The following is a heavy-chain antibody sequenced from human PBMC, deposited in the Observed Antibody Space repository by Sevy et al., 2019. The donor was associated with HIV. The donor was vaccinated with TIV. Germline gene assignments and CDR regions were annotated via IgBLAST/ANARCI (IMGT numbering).Heavy chain of an antibody. CDR2: MYSSGNT. CDR1: GGSISSSSYD. J-gene: IGHJ4*02. V-gene: IGHV4-39*01. D-gene: IGHD2-21*01. CDR3: ARLGGIVHRAFDY. Sequence: SETLSLTCTVSGGSISSSSYDWGWIRQPPGKGLEWIGSMYSSGNTYYNPSLKSRVTIFVDTSKNQISLKLTSVTAADTAVYYCARLGGIVHRAFDYWGQGTLVTVSS.